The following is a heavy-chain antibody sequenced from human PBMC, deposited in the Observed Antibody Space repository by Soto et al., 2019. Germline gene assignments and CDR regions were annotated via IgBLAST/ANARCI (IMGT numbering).Heavy chain of an antibody. J-gene: IGHJ4*02. CDR3: EKGGRQWLVTSDFNY. CDR1: GFTFSDYA. V-gene: IGHV3-30*18. D-gene: IGHD6-19*01. Sequence: VQLVESGGGVVQPGRSLRLSCAASGFTFSDYAMHWVRQAPGKGLEWVAVVSHDGRNTHYADSVKGRFTISRDSSKNTVHLETTSLRDEDTAVYSGEKGGRQWLVTSDFNYWGQGALVTVSS. CDR2: VSHDGRNT.